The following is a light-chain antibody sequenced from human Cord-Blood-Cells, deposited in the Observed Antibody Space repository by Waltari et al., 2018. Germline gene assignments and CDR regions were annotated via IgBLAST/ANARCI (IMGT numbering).Light chain of an antibody. Sequence: SYELPQPPSVSVSPGQTARITCSGDALPKQYAYWYQQKPGQAPVLVIYKDSERPSGIPERFSDSSSGTTVTLTISGVQAEDEADYYCQSADSSGTYVVFGGGTKLTVL. V-gene: IGLV3-25*02. J-gene: IGLJ2*01. CDR3: QSADSSGTYVV. CDR1: ALPKQY. CDR2: KDS.